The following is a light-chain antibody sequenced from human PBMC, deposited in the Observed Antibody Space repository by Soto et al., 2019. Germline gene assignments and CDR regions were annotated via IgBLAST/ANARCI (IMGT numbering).Light chain of an antibody. CDR2: GAS. J-gene: IGKJ4*01. V-gene: IGKV3-15*01. CDR1: QSINNN. CDR3: QQYNDWPLT. Sequence: EIVMTQSPATLSVSPGERATLSCRASQSINNNLAWYQQKRGQGPRLVIYGASSRATGTPARFSGSGSGTGFTLTISSLQSEDFAIYYCQQYNDWPLTFGGGTKVEIK.